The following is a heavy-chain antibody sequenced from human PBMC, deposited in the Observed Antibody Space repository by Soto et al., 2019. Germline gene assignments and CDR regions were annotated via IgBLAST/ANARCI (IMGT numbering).Heavy chain of an antibody. CDR1: GFTFSNFG. V-gene: IGHV3-23*01. D-gene: IGHD2-2*01. J-gene: IGHJ4*02. Sequence: PGGSLRLSCEASGFTFSNFGMSGVRQAPGKGLEWVSGLTGNGGTTYYADSVKGRFTISRDNSKNTLSLQMNSLRVDDTAVYYCARGGQYQQPYQFDFWGQGTLVTVSS. CDR2: LTGNGGTT. CDR3: ARGGQYQQPYQFDF.